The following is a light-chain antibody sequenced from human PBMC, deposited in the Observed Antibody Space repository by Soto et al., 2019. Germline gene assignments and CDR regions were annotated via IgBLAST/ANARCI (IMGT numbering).Light chain of an antibody. CDR2: GAS. J-gene: IGKJ3*01. V-gene: IGKV3-15*01. Sequence: EIVMTQSPATLSVSPGERATLSCRASQSVSSNLAWYQQKPGQAPRLLIYGASTRATGIPARFSGSGSGTEFTLTISSLQSKDFAVYYCQQYNNWLPVFGPGTKVDIK. CDR1: QSVSSN. CDR3: QQYNNWLPV.